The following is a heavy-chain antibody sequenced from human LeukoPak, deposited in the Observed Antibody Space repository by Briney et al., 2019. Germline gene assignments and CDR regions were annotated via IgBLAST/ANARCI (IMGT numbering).Heavy chain of an antibody. J-gene: IGHJ4*02. CDR1: GYSFTTYC. Sequence: PAESLQISSNGSGYSFTTYCIGCVRQMPRRGREWMGIIYPGDSDTRYSPSFQGQVTISADKSISNAYLQWSSLTASDTAMYYCARQFRDSSGYYSYYFDYWGQGTLVTVSS. CDR3: ARQFRDSSGYYSYYFDY. CDR2: IYPGDSDT. V-gene: IGHV5-51*01. D-gene: IGHD3-22*01.